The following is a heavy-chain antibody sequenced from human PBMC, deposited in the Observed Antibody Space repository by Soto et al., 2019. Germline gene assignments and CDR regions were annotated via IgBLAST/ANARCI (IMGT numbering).Heavy chain of an antibody. CDR2: ISGYNGNT. V-gene: IGHV1-18*04. D-gene: IGHD1-7*01. Sequence: QVQLVQSGAEVKKPGASVKVSCKASGYIFTSYGISWVRQAPGQGLEWMGWISGYNGNTNYVQKFQGRVTMTTDTSTSTAYMEVRSLKSDDTAVYYCARLGAELELRRYSDYWGQGTLVSVSS. J-gene: IGHJ4*02. CDR1: GYIFTSYG. CDR3: ARLGAELELRRYSDY.